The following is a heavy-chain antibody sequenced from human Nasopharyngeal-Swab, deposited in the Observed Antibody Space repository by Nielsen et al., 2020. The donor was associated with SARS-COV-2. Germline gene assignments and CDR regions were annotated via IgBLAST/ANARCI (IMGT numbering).Heavy chain of an antibody. Sequence: VRQAPGKGLEWVAVIWYDGSNKYYADSAKGRFTISRDNSKNTLYLQMNSLRAEDTAVYYCARVPGDTAMASDYWGQGTLVTVSS. V-gene: IGHV3-33*01. CDR3: ARVPGDTAMASDY. J-gene: IGHJ4*02. D-gene: IGHD5-18*01. CDR2: IWYDGSNK.